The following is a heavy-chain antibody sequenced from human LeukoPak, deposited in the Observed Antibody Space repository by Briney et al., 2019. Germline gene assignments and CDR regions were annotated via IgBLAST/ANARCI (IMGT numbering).Heavy chain of an antibody. Sequence: ASVKVSCKASGYTFTSYGISWVRQAPGQGLEWMGWISAYNGNTNYAQKLQGRVTMTTDTSTSTAYMELRSLRSDDTAAYYCARDSIVVVPAASLDPWGQGTLVTVSS. V-gene: IGHV1-18*01. CDR2: ISAYNGNT. CDR1: GYTFTSYG. D-gene: IGHD2-2*01. CDR3: ARDSIVVVPAASLDP. J-gene: IGHJ5*02.